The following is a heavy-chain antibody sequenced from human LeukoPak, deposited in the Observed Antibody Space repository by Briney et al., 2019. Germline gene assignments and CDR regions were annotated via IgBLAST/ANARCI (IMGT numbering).Heavy chain of an antibody. J-gene: IGHJ3*02. CDR1: GFTFSSYW. CDR2: IKQDGSEK. V-gene: IGHV3-7*01. D-gene: IGHD1-26*01. CDR3: ASEHSGRNAFDI. Sequence: GGSLRLSCAASGFTFSSYWMSWVRQAPGKGLEWVANIKQDGSEKYCVDSVKGRFTISRGNAKSSLYLLMNSLRPEDTAVYYCASEHSGRNAFDIWGQGTMVTVSS.